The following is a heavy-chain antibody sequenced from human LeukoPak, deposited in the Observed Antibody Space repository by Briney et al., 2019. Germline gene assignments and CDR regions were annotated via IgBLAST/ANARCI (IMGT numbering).Heavy chain of an antibody. Sequence: PGGSLRLSCAASGFTFDDFGMSWVRQAPGKGLEWVSGINWNGSGRGYADSVKGRFTISRDNAKNSLYLQMDSLRVEDTALYYCARAGDTTGEYCSSTSCFQFDFWGQGTLVTVSS. CDR2: INWNGSGR. D-gene: IGHD2-2*01. V-gene: IGHV3-20*04. CDR1: GFTFDDFG. CDR3: ARAGDTTGEYCSSTSCFQFDF. J-gene: IGHJ4*02.